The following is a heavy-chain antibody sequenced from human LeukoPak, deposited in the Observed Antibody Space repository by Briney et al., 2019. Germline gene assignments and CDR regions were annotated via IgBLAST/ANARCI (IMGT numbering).Heavy chain of an antibody. V-gene: IGHV1-69*13. CDR1: GGTFSSYA. J-gene: IGHJ5*02. CDR2: INPIFGTA. Sequence: ASVKVSCKASGGTFSSYAISWVRQAPGQGLEWMGGINPIFGTANYAQKFQGRVTITADESTSTAYMELSSLRSEDTAVYYCARSVMATVRFDPWGQGTLVTVSS. CDR3: ARSVMATVRFDP. D-gene: IGHD5-24*01.